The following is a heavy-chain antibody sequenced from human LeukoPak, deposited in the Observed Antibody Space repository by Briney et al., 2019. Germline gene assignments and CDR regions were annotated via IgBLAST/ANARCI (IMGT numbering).Heavy chain of an antibody. CDR3: ARDSSSSWLDY. D-gene: IGHD6-6*01. Sequence: GGSLRLSCAASGFTFSSYSMNWVRQAPGKGLEWVSYISSSSSTIYYADSVKGRFTISRDNAKNSLYLQMNSLRAEDTAVYYCARDSSSSWLDYWGQGTLVTVSS. V-gene: IGHV3-48*01. CDR2: ISSSSSTI. CDR1: GFTFSSYS. J-gene: IGHJ4*02.